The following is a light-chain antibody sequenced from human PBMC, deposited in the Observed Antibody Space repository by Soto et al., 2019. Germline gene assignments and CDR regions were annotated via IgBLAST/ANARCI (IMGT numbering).Light chain of an antibody. V-gene: IGLV2-14*02. J-gene: IGLJ2*01. CDR3: AAWDDSLNGVT. Sequence: QSALTQPASVSGSPGQSITISCTGTSSDVGSYNLVSWYQLHPGKAPKFIIYEGSKRPSGVPDRFSGSKSDTSASLAISGLQSEDEADYYCAAWDDSLNGVTFGGGTKVTVL. CDR1: SSDVGSYNL. CDR2: EGS.